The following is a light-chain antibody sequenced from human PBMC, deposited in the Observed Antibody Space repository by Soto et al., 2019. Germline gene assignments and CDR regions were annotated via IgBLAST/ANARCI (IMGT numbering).Light chain of an antibody. CDR3: RSYGGNWV. CDR2: EVS. CDR1: SSDIGNNNY. V-gene: IGLV2-8*01. J-gene: IGLJ3*02. Sequence: QSVLTQPPSASGSPGQSVTISCTGTSSDIGNNNYVSWYQQHPGKAPKLMIYEVSKRPSGVPDRFSGSKSGNTASLTVSGLQAEDEADYYCRSYGGNWVFGGGTQLTVL.